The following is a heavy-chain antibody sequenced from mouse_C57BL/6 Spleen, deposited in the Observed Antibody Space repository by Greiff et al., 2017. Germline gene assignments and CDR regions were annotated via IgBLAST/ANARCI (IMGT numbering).Heavy chain of an antibody. CDR1: GYTFTSYW. D-gene: IGHD3-1*01. V-gene: IGHV1-69*01. CDR2: IDPSDSYT. CDR3: AHSSKDAMDY. J-gene: IGHJ4*01. Sequence: QVQLQQPGAELVMPGASVKLSCKASGYTFTSYWMHWVKQRPGQGLEWIGEIDPSDSYTNYNQKFKGKSTLTVDKSSSTAYMQLSSLTSEDSAGYYWAHSSKDAMDYWGQGTSVTVSS.